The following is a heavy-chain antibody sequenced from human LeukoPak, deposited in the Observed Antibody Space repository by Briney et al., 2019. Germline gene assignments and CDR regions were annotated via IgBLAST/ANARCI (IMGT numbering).Heavy chain of an antibody. CDR2: IIPIFGTA. D-gene: IGHD2-15*01. J-gene: IGHJ6*02. CDR3: ASATVVVVAGPFPTYYYYGMDV. Sequence: SCAASGGTFSSYAISWVRQAPGQGLEWMGGIIPIFGTANYAQKFRGRVTITADESTSTAYMELSSLRSEDTAVYYCASATVVVVAGPFPTYYYYGMDVWGQGTTVTVSS. CDR1: GGTFSSYA. V-gene: IGHV1-69*01.